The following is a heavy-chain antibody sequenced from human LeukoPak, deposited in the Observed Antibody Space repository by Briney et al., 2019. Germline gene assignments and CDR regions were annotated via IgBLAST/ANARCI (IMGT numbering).Heavy chain of an antibody. CDR3: ARGEEVLWFGEFRNWFDP. V-gene: IGHV1-2*02. CDR2: INPNSGGT. J-gene: IGHJ5*02. Sequence: ASVKVSCKASGYTFTGYYMHWVRQAPGQGLEWMGWINPNSGGTNYAQKFQGRATMTRDTSISTAYMELSRLRSDDTAVYYCARGEEVLWFGEFRNWFDPWSQGTLVTVSS. D-gene: IGHD3-10*01. CDR1: GYTFTGYY.